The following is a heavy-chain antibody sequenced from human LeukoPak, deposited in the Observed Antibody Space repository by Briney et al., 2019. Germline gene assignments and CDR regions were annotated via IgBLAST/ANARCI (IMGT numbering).Heavy chain of an antibody. J-gene: IGHJ4*02. V-gene: IGHV1-18*01. CDR1: GYTFTSYG. CDR3: ARTVIAAAGSLTDY. Sequence: GASVKVSCKASGYTFTSYGISWVRQAPGQGLEWMGWISAYNGNTNYAQKLQGRVTMATDTSTSTAYMELRSLRSDDTAVYYCARTVIAAAGSLTDYWGQGTLVTVSS. CDR2: ISAYNGNT. D-gene: IGHD6-13*01.